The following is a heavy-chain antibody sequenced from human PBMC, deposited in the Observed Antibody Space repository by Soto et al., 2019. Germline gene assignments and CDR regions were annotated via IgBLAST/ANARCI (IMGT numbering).Heavy chain of an antibody. CDR2: IFPLTDIP. Sequence: QVQLVQSGTEVKKPGSSVKVSCKASGGTFRNYPINWVRQAPGQGLEWMGSIFPLTDIPDYAQNFQARLTISAHKSTSTAYMELSSLTSDDTAMYFCARGPLVVLNYFESWGQGPLVTVSS. J-gene: IGHJ4*02. CDR3: ARGPLVVLNYFES. V-gene: IGHV1-69*02. CDR1: GGTFRNYP.